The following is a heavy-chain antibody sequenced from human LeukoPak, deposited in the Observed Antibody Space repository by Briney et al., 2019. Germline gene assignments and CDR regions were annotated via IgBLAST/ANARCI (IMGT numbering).Heavy chain of an antibody. J-gene: IGHJ6*03. CDR1: GGSISSSSYY. Sequence: TSETLSLTCTVSGGSISSSSYYWGWIRQPPGKGLEWIGEINHSGSTNYNPSLKSRVTISVDTSKNQFSLKLTSVTAADTAVYYCARTMEGYCSGGSCYQYSYYMDVWGKGTTVTVSS. CDR3: ARTMEGYCSGGSCYQYSYYMDV. D-gene: IGHD2-15*01. V-gene: IGHV4-39*07. CDR2: INHSGST.